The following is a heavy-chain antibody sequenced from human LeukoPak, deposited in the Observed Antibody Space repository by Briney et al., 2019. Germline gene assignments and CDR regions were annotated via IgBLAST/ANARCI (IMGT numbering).Heavy chain of an antibody. CDR2: FDPEDGET. CDR3: ATDLDSGRPGYFDY. V-gene: IGHV1-24*01. J-gene: IGHJ4*02. Sequence: ASVKVSSKVSGYTLTELSMHWVRQAPGKGREWMGGFDPEDGETIYAQKFQGRVTMTEDTSTDTAYMELSSLRSEDTAVYYCATDLDSGRPGYFDYWGQGTLVTVSS. CDR1: GYTLTELS. D-gene: IGHD1-26*01.